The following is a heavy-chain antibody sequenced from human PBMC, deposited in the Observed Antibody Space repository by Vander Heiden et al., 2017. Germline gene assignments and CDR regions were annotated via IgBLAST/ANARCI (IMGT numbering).Heavy chain of an antibody. V-gene: IGHV6-1*01. D-gene: IGHD6-19*01. CDR1: GNSFSSNSAA. CDR2: TYYRSRWYN. J-gene: IGHJ4*02. CDR3: ATEYSSGWWN. Sequence: QLQLQQPGPGMVKHSQTLTLTCATSGNSFSSNSAAWNWIRQSPSRGLELLGRTYYRSRWYNDYAISVKSRITINPDTSKNQFSLQLNSVTPENTAVYYCATEYSSGWWNWGQGTLVTVSS.